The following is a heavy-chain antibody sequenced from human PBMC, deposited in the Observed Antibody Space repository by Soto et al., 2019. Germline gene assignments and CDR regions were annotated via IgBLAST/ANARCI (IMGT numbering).Heavy chain of an antibody. D-gene: IGHD3-22*01. CDR3: ARDPPHHYYASSGYRASYGMDV. J-gene: IGHJ6*02. CDR2: IIPIFGTA. CDR1: GGTFSSYA. Sequence: QVQLVQSGAEVKKPGSSVKVSCKASGGTFSSYAISWVRQAPGQGLEWMGGIIPIFGTANYAQKFQGRVTITADEYPSPAYTELSSLRSEDTAVYYCARDPPHHYYASSGYRASYGMDVWGQGTTVTVSS. V-gene: IGHV1-69*01.